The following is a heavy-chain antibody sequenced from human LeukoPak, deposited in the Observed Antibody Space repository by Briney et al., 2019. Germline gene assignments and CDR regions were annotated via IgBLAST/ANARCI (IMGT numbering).Heavy chain of an antibody. Sequence: PGGSLRLSCVASGFTFSNYWMHWVRQVPGKGPEWVSRINKDGSITNFADSVKGRFTISRDNAKNTVYLQMNSLRVEDTAVYYCARDPLVYMWGRGSLVTVSS. J-gene: IGHJ4*02. V-gene: IGHV3-74*01. CDR2: INKDGSIT. CDR3: ARDPLVYM. D-gene: IGHD2-2*02. CDR1: GFTFSNYW.